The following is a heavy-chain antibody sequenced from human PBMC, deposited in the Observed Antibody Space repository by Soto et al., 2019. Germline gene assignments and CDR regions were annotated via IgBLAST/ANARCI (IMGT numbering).Heavy chain of an antibody. J-gene: IGHJ6*02. CDR2: IYSRGTT. Sequence: PSETLSLTCSVSGGTISSYYWSWIRQPPGKGLEWIGYIYSRGTTSYNPSLKSRATILVDTSKNQFSLRLTSVTATDTAVYYCATGRISRGLDVWGQGTTGTVSS. CDR3: ATGRISRGLDV. CDR1: GGTISSYY. V-gene: IGHV4-59*12.